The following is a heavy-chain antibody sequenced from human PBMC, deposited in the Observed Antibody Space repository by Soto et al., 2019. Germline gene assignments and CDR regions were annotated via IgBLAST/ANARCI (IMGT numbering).Heavy chain of an antibody. Sequence: HLQGSGPGLLKPSETLSLTCSVSGDSISSVAHYWAWVRQPTGKGLEGIGSLYDTGSTDYNPSWKSRAAISIDKSKIQCSLNLMSTTAADTAVYYCARDSTNKIWYYGGFGPWCNGTLVTVYS. J-gene: IGHJ5*02. V-gene: IGHV4-39*02. CDR2: LYDTGST. CDR3: ARDSTNKIWYYGGFGP. D-gene: IGHD3-10*01. CDR1: GDSISSVAHY.